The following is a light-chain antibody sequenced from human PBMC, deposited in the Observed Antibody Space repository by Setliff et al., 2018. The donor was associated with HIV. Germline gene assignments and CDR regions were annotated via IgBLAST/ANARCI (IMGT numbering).Light chain of an antibody. CDR2: NVS. CDR3: VSYTSGQTLV. Sequence: QSVLTQPASVSGSPGQSITISCTGTSGDVGGYNYVSWYQHHPGKAPKLMIYNVSNRPSGVSDRFSGSKSGNTASLTISGLQAEDEADYYCVSYTSGQTLVFGGGTKVTV. CDR1: SGDVGGYNY. V-gene: IGLV2-14*03. J-gene: IGLJ2*01.